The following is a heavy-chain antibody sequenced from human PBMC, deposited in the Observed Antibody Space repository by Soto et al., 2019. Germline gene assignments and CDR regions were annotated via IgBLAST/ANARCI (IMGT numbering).Heavy chain of an antibody. Sequence: QVQLVESGGGVVQPGRSLRLSCAASGFTFSSYGMHWVHQAPGKGLEWVAVISYDGSNKYYADSVKGRFTISRDNSKNTLYLQMNSLRAEDTAVYYCAKDQWELLLLNNGAFDIWGQGTMVTVSS. V-gene: IGHV3-30*18. CDR2: ISYDGSNK. D-gene: IGHD1-26*01. CDR1: GFTFSSYG. CDR3: AKDQWELLLLNNGAFDI. J-gene: IGHJ3*02.